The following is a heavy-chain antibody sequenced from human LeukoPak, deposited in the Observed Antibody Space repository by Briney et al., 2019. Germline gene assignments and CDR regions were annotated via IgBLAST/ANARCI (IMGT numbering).Heavy chain of an antibody. D-gene: IGHD3-3*01. CDR1: GGSISSSSYY. Sequence: SETLSLTCTVSGGSISSSSYYWGWIRQPPGKGLEWIGSIYYSGSTYYNPSLKSRVTISVDTSKNQFSLKLSSVTAADTAVYYCARRFGITIFGVVISYFDCWGQGTLVTVSS. CDR3: ARRFGITIFGVVISYFDC. V-gene: IGHV4-39*01. J-gene: IGHJ4*02. CDR2: IYYSGST.